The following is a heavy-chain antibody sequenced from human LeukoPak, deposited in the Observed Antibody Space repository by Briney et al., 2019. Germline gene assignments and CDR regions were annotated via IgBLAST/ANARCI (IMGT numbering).Heavy chain of an antibody. Sequence: SETLPLTCAVYGGSFSGYYWSWIRQPPGKGLEWIGEINHSGSTYYNPSLKSRVTISVDTSKNQFSLKLSSVTAADTAVYYCARRAWELYFDYWGQGTLVTVSS. CDR3: ARRAWELYFDY. D-gene: IGHD1-26*01. J-gene: IGHJ4*02. CDR2: INHSGST. V-gene: IGHV4-34*01. CDR1: GGSFSGYY.